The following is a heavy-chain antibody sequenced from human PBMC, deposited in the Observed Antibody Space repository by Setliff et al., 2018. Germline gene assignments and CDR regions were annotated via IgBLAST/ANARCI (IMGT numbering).Heavy chain of an antibody. D-gene: IGHD3-3*01. J-gene: IGHJ5*02. V-gene: IGHV4-31*03. CDR1: GGSISSGGYY. CDR2: IYYSGGT. CDR3: ARVTGYYDFWSGYYIGSGWFDP. Sequence: PSETLSLTCTVSGGSISSGGYYWGWIRQHPGKGLEWIGYIYYSGGTYYNPSLKSRVTISVDTSKNQFSLKLSSVTAADTAVYYCARVTGYYDFWSGYYIGSGWFDPWGQGTLVTVSS.